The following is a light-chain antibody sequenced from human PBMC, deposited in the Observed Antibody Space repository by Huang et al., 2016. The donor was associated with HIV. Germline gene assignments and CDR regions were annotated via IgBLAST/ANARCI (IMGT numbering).Light chain of an antibody. CDR1: QTVSSIN. CDR2: NAF. V-gene: IGKV3-20*01. Sequence: EIVLTQSPGTLSLSPGERATLSCRASQTVSSINLAWFQQKAGQAPRLLIYNAFRRATGIPGRFSGIGSGTDFTLTISRLEPEDFAVYYCQQYGTSPRTFGQGTKLDIK. J-gene: IGKJ1*01. CDR3: QQYGTSPRT.